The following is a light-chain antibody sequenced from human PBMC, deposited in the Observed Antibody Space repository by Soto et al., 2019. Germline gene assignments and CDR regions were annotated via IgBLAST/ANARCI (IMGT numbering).Light chain of an antibody. V-gene: IGKV1-12*01. Sequence: IQMTQSPFSVSASVGDRFTITCLASQGISSWLACYQQKPGKSPTLLIYKASNLQTGVPSILSGSGSGKDFTLTISSLRPGDFATYYCQQTSSFPLTFGGGPKVDIK. J-gene: IGKJ4*01. CDR2: KAS. CDR1: QGISSW. CDR3: QQTSSFPLT.